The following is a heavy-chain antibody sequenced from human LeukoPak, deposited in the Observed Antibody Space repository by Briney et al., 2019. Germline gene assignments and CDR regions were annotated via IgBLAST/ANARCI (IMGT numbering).Heavy chain of an antibody. CDR2: ISSSSSYI. CDR3: ARDVPFTLGGVIVSSGFDY. D-gene: IGHD3-16*02. V-gene: IGHV3-21*01. CDR1: GFTFSSYS. Sequence: GGSLRLSCAASGFTFSSYSMNWVRQAPEKGLEWVSSISSSSSYIYYADSVKGRFTISRDNAKNSLYLQMNSLRAEDTAVYYCARDVPFTLGGVIVSSGFDYWGQGTLVTVSS. J-gene: IGHJ4*02.